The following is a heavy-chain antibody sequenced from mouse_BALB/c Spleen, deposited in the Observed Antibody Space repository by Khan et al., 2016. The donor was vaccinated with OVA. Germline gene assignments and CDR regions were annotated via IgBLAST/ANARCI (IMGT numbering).Heavy chain of an antibody. CDR3: TRRGLVGIFVY. D-gene: IGHD1-1*02. V-gene: IGHV1-7*01. Sequence: QVRLQQSGAELAKPGSSVKMSCVASGYAFTTYWMHWIKQRPGQGLEWIGYINPSTGYIENNQKFKDKATLTTDASSSTAYMQLSSLTSEDSAVYYCTRRGLVGIFVYWGQGTQVTVS. J-gene: IGHJ3*01. CDR2: INPSTGYI. CDR1: GYAFTTYW.